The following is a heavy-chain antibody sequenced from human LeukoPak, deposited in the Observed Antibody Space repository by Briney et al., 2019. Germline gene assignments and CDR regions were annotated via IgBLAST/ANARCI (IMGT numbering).Heavy chain of an antibody. D-gene: IGHD2-15*01. CDR2: INHSGST. CDR3: ARGALPPYYYYGMDV. J-gene: IGHJ6*02. CDR1: GGSFSGYY. Sequence: SETLSLTCAVYGGSFSGYYWSWIRQPPGKGLEWIGEINHSGSTNYNPSLKSRVTISVDTSKNQFSLKLSSVTAADTAVNYCARGALPPYYYYGMDVWGQGTTVTVSS. V-gene: IGHV4-34*01.